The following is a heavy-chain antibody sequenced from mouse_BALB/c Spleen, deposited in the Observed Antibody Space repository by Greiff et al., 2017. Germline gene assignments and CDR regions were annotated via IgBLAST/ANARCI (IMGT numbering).Heavy chain of an antibody. CDR3: ARHYYGSSPFAY. Sequence: EVQLQQSGPELMKPGASVKISCKASGYSFTSYYMHWVKQSHGKSLEWIGYIDPFNGGTSYNQKFKGKATLTVDKSSSTAYMHLSSLTSEDSAVYYCARHYYGSSPFAYWGQGTLVTVSA. D-gene: IGHD1-1*01. CDR1: GYSFTSYY. J-gene: IGHJ3*01. V-gene: IGHV1S135*01. CDR2: IDPFNGGT.